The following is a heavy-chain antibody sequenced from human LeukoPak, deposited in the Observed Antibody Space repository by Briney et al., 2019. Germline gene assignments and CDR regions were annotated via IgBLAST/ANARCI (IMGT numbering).Heavy chain of an antibody. J-gene: IGHJ4*02. CDR2: ITSSGDSI. Sequence: GGSLRLSCAASGSTFSSYSINWVRQAPGKGLEWVSYITSSGDSIYYADSVKGRVTISRDNGKNSLYLQMNSLRDEDTAVYYCARDKDWGFDYWGQGTLVTVSS. CDR1: GSTFSSYS. D-gene: IGHD7-27*01. CDR3: ARDKDWGFDY. V-gene: IGHV3-48*02.